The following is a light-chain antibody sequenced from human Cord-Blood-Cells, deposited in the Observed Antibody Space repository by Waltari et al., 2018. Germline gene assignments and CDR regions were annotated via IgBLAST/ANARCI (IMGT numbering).Light chain of an antibody. CDR1: QDISNY. J-gene: IGKJ2*01. Sequence: DIQMTQSPSSLSASVGDRVTITCQAGQDISNYLNWYQQKPGKAPKLLIYDASNLETGVPSRFSGSGSGTDFTFTISSLQPEDIATYYCQQYDNRMYTFGQGTKLEIK. V-gene: IGKV1-33*01. CDR3: QQYDNRMYT. CDR2: DAS.